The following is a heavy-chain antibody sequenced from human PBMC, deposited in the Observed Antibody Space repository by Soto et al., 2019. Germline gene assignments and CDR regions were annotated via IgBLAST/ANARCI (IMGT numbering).Heavy chain of an antibody. CDR2: IYTGGGT. CDR3: AGDSIAGRIAY. J-gene: IGHJ4*02. CDR1: GFAVSSNY. D-gene: IGHD2-21*01. Sequence: EVQLVESGGGLSQPGGSLRLSCAASGFAVSSNYLSWVRQAPGKGLDWVSIIYTGGGTYYADSVKGRFTISRDKSKSTVYLQMNSLRAEDTAVYYCAGDSIAGRIAYWGQGTLVTVSS. V-gene: IGHV3-53*01.